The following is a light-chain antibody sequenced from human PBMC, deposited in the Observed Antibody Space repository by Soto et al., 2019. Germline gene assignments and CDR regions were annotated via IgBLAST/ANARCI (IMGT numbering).Light chain of an antibody. CDR2: TTS. CDR3: QQFNNWPPLT. CDR1: QSISVTY. V-gene: IGKV3D-15*01. J-gene: IGKJ4*01. Sequence: EIVLTQSPGTLSLSPGERATLSCRASQSISVTYLAWYQQKPGQAPRLLIYTTSIRATGIPARFSGSGSGTEFTLTISSLQSEDFAVYYCQQFNNWPPLTFGGGTKVDIK.